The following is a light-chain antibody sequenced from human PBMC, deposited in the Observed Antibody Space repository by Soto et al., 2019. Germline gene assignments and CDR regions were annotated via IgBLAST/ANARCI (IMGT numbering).Light chain of an antibody. V-gene: IGKV2-28*01. CDR1: QSLLHKNGNNY. Sequence: DIVMTQSPLSLPVTPGEAASISCRSSQSLLHKNGNNYFNWYLQKPGQSPQLLIYLGSNRASGVPDRFSGSGSGTDFTLKISRVEAEDVGVYYCMQPLQSWTFGQGTKV. CDR2: LGS. J-gene: IGKJ1*01. CDR3: MQPLQSWT.